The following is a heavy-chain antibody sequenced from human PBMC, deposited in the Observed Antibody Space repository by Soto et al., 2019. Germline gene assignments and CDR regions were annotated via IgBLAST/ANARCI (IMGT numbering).Heavy chain of an antibody. V-gene: IGHV1-69*01. CDR1: GGSFRRHA. J-gene: IGHJ6*02. CDR2: IIPVFDTA. CDR3: ARDPAPTVTTLGYGLDV. D-gene: IGHD4-17*01. Sequence: QVQLMQSGPEVKTPGSSVKVSCRASGGSFRRHAISWVRQAPGQGLEWMGGIIPVFDTANYAPKFLGRLTVTADESTNTAYMDLTILTSEDTAVYYCARDPAPTVTTLGYGLDVWGQGTTVTV.